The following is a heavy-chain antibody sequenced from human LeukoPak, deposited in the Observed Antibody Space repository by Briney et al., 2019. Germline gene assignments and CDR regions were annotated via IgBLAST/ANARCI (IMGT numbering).Heavy chain of an antibody. Sequence: PSGTLSLTCAVSGGSISSSNWWSWVRQPPGKGLEWIGEIYHSGSTNYNPSLKSRVTISVDKSENQFSLKLSSVTAADTAVYYCARVPGGYYGSGSYSDYWGQGTLVTVSS. J-gene: IGHJ4*02. V-gene: IGHV4-4*02. CDR2: IYHSGST. CDR3: ARVPGGYYGSGSYSDY. D-gene: IGHD3-10*01. CDR1: GGSISSSNW.